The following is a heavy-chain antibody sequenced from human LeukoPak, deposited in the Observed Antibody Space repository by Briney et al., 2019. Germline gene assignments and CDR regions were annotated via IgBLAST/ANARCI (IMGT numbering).Heavy chain of an antibody. Sequence: SETLSLTCTVSGGSISSGSYYWGWIRQPPGKGLEWIGSIYHSGSTYYNPSLKSRVTISVDTSKNQFSLKLSSVTAADTAVYYCARAYYYDSSGYSPDFDYWGQGTLVTVSS. CDR1: GGSISSGSYY. V-gene: IGHV4-39*07. D-gene: IGHD3-22*01. CDR2: IYHSGST. J-gene: IGHJ4*02. CDR3: ARAYYYDSSGYSPDFDY.